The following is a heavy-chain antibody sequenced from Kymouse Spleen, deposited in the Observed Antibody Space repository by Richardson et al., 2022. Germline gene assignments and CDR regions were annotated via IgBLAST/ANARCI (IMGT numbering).Heavy chain of an antibody. Sequence: QVQLQESGPGLVKPSETLSLTCTVSGGSVSSGSYYWSWIRQPPGKGLEWIGYIYYSGSTNYNPSLKSRVTISVDTSKNQFSLKLSSVTAADTAVYYCARDCSSTSCHHPVWGQGTTVTVSS. V-gene: IGHV4-61*01. J-gene: IGHJ6*02. CDR1: GGSVSSGSYY. CDR3: ARDCSSTSCHHPV. D-gene: IGHD2-2*02. CDR2: IYYSGST.